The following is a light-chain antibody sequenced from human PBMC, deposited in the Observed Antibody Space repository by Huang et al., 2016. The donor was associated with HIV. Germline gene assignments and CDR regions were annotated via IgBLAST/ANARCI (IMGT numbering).Light chain of an antibody. CDR3: QQRKYWPPIT. CDR1: QSVNSY. CDR2: DAS. Sequence: ETVLTQSPATLSLSLGERATLSCRASQSVNSYLAWYQQKPGQTPRLLIYDASNRATGIPARFSGRGSGTDFTLTISSLEPEDFAVYYCQQRKYWPPITFGQGTRLEIK. V-gene: IGKV3-11*01. J-gene: IGKJ5*01.